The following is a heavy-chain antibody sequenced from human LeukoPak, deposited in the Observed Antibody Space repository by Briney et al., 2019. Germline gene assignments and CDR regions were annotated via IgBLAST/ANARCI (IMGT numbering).Heavy chain of an antibody. J-gene: IGHJ4*02. CDR1: GGSFIGYY. V-gene: IGHV4-34*01. CDR2: INHSGST. CDR3: ARSPKVVVPGGNVLDY. Sequence: SETLSLTSAVHGGSFIGYYWSWIRQPPRKRLEWIGEINHSGSTNYNPCLKSRVTISVDTSKNQSSLKLSSVTGADTAVYYCARSPKVVVPGGNVLDYWGQGTMVTVSS. D-gene: IGHD2-2*01.